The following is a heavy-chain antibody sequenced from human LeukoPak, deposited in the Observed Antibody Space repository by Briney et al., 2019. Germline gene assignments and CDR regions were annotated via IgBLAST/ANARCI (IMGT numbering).Heavy chain of an antibody. V-gene: IGHV1-2*02. J-gene: IGHJ5*02. CDR3: ARDTTRDNWFDP. Sequence: ASVKVSCKASGYTFTGYYTHWVRQAPGRGLEWMGWINPNSGGTNYAQKFQGRVTMTRDTSISTAYMELSGLRSDDTAVYYCARDTTRDNWFDPWGQGTLVTVSS. CDR2: INPNSGGT. CDR1: GYTFTGYY. D-gene: IGHD1-26*01.